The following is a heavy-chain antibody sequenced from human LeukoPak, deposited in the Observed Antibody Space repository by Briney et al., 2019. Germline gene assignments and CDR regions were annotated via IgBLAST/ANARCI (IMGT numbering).Heavy chain of an antibody. Sequence: SGGSLRLSCAASGFTFSLYSMNWVRQAPGRGLEWVSSTSSSGRDIYYADSVKGRFTISRDNAKNSLSLQMTNLRVEDTAVYYCARSKPGAESSGYSLFHYYYHAMDVWGQGTTVIVSS. J-gene: IGHJ6*02. CDR1: GFTFSLYS. CDR3: ARSKPGAESSGYSLFHYYYHAMDV. V-gene: IGHV3-21*01. D-gene: IGHD3-22*01. CDR2: TSSSGRDI.